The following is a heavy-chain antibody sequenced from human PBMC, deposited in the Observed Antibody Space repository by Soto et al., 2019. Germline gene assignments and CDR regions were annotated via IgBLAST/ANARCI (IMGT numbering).Heavy chain of an antibody. CDR3: ARERVRGVMWYFDY. CDR1: GGSISSGGYS. Sequence: SETLSLTCAVSGGSISSGGYSWSWIRQPPGKGLEWIGYIYHSGSTYYNPSLKSRVTISVDRSKNQFSLKLSSVTAADTAVYYCARERVRGVMWYFDYWGQGTLVTSPQ. CDR2: IYHSGST. J-gene: IGHJ4*02. D-gene: IGHD3-10*01. V-gene: IGHV4-30-2*01.